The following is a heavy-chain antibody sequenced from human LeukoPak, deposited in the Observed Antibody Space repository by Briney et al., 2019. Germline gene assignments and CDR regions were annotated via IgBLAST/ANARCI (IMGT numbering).Heavy chain of an antibody. V-gene: IGHV1-2*02. CDR1: GYTFTGYY. Sequence: ASVKVSCKASGYTFTGYYMHWVRQAPGQGLEWMGWINPNSGGTNYAQKFQGRVTMTRDTSISTAYMELSRLRSDDTAVYYCARDTSVIAARRYFDYWGQGTLVTVSS. D-gene: IGHD6-6*01. CDR3: ARDTSVIAARRYFDY. CDR2: INPNSGGT. J-gene: IGHJ4*02.